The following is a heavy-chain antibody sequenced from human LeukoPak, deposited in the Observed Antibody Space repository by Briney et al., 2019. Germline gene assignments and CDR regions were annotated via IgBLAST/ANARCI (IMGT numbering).Heavy chain of an antibody. CDR3: TRDGEMATIYGMDV. D-gene: IGHD5-24*01. CDR1: GFTFSSYA. Sequence: GGSLRLSCAASGFTFSSYAMHWVRQAPGKGLEWVAVISYDGSNKYYADSVKGRFTISRDNSKNTLYLRMNSLRAEDTAVYYCTRDGEMATIYGMDVWGQGTTVTVSS. CDR2: ISYDGSNK. V-gene: IGHV3-30-3*01. J-gene: IGHJ6*02.